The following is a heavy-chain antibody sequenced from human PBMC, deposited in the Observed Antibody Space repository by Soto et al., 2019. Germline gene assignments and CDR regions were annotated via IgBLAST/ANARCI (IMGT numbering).Heavy chain of an antibody. J-gene: IGHJ6*02. CDR3: ASKDTAMVAPYYYYGMDV. CDR2: IDPSDSYT. Sequence: PGESLKISCKGSGYSFTSYWISWVRQMPGKGLEWMGRIDPSDSYTNYSPSFQGHVTISADKSISTAYLQWSSLKASDTAMYYCASKDTAMVAPYYYYGMDVWGQGTTVTVS. D-gene: IGHD5-18*01. CDR1: GYSFTSYW. V-gene: IGHV5-10-1*01.